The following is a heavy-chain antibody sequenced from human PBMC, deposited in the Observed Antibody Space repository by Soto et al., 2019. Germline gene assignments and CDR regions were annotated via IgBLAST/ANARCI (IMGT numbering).Heavy chain of an antibody. CDR1: GGSVSSGSYY. CDR2: IYYSGST. CDR3: AREDLQLVRFDY. Sequence: PSETLSLTCTVSGGSVSSGSYYWSWIRQPPGKGLEWIGYIYYSGSTNYSPSLKSRVTISVDTSKNQFSLKLSSVTAADTAVYYCAREDLQLVRFDYWGQGTLVTVSS. J-gene: IGHJ4*02. D-gene: IGHD6-13*01. V-gene: IGHV4-61*01.